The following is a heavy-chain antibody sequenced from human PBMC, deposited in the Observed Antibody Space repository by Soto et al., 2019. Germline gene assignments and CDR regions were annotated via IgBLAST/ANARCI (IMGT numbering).Heavy chain of an antibody. D-gene: IGHD2-21*01. CDR1: GFTFTNYA. CDR3: AKGIVVIAAAGDYFDH. Sequence: GGSLRLSCAASGFTFTNYAMTWVRQAPGKGLEWVSVTSGSGGSTYYADSVKGRFTISRDNSKNTLYLQMDSLRAEDTAVYYCAKGIVVIAAAGDYFDHWGQGTLVTVSS. J-gene: IGHJ4*02. CDR2: TSGSGGST. V-gene: IGHV3-23*01.